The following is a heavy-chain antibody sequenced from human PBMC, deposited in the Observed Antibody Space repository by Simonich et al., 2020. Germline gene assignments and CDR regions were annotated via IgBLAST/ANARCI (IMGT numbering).Heavy chain of an antibody. D-gene: IGHD6-13*01. Sequence: QVQLVESGGGVVQPGRSLRLSCAASGFTFSSYAMHWVRQAPGKGLEGVASISYGGNNKYYADSVKGRFTISRDNSKNTLYLQMNSLRAEDTAVYYCARELSKNGEAAAGYYFDYWGQGTLVTVSS. J-gene: IGHJ4*02. CDR3: ARELSKNGEAAAGYYFDY. CDR2: ISYGGNNK. CDR1: GFTFSSYA. V-gene: IGHV3-30*07.